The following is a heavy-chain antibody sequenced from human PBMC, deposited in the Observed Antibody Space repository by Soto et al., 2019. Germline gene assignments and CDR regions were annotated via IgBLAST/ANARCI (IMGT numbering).Heavy chain of an antibody. J-gene: IGHJ6*02. CDR2: IYYSGST. D-gene: IGHD2-2*01. CDR3: ARLGGYCSSTSCYGYYGMDV. V-gene: IGHV4-59*08. Sequence: SETLSLTCTVSGGSISSYYWSWIRQPPGKGLEWIGYIYYSGSTNYNPSLKSRVTISVDKSKNQFSLKVTSVTAADTAMYYCARLGGYCSSTSCYGYYGMDVWGQGTTVTVSS. CDR1: GGSISSYY.